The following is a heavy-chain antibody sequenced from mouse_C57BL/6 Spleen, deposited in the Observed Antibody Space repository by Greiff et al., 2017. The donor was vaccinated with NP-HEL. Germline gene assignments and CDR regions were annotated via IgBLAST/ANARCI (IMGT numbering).Heavy chain of an antibody. D-gene: IGHD2-3*01. V-gene: IGHV1-19*01. CDR2: INPYNGGT. CDR1: GYTFTDYY. CDR3: ARALIYDGYSFAY. J-gene: IGHJ3*01. Sequence: EVQLQQSGPVLVKPGASVKMSCKASGYTFTDYYMNWVKQSHGKSLEWIGVINPYNGGTSYNQKFKGKATLTVDKSSSTAYMELNSLTSEDSAVYYCARALIYDGYSFAYWGQGTLVTVSA.